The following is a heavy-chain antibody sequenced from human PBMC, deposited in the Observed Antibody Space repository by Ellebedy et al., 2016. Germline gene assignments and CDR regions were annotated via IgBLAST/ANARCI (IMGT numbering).Heavy chain of an antibody. D-gene: IGHD1-1*01. V-gene: IGHV4-59*12. CDR1: GGSISSYY. Sequence: SETLSLXXAVSGGSISSYYWSWIRQPPGKGLEWIGYIYYSGSTNYNPSLKSRVTISVDTSKNQFSLKLSSVTAADTAVYYCARDLDAWGFDPWGQGTLVTVSS. J-gene: IGHJ5*02. CDR2: IYYSGST. CDR3: ARDLDAWGFDP.